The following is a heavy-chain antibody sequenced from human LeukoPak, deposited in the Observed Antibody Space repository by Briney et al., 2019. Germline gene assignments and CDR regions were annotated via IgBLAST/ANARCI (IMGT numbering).Heavy chain of an antibody. CDR2: ISGSGGRT. D-gene: IGHD2-15*01. V-gene: IGHV3-23*01. CDR3: AKGPYCSGGSCYVDYFDY. Sequence: PGGSLRLSCAAYGFTFSSYAMSWVRQAPGKGLEWVSAISGSGGRTYYADSVKGRFNISRDNSKNQLYLQMNSLRAEDTAVYYCAKGPYCSGGSCYVDYFDYWGQGTLVTVSS. CDR1: GFTFSSYA. J-gene: IGHJ4*02.